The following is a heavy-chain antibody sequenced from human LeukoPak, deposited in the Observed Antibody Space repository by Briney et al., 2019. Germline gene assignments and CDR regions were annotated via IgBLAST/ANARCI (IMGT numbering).Heavy chain of an antibody. CDR3: TRDPPTRY. CDR1: GFTFGDYT. CDR2: IRNKADGGTP. D-gene: IGHD1-26*01. J-gene: IGHJ4*02. Sequence: PGRSLRLSCTASGFTFGDYTMTWIRQAPGKGLEWVGFIRNKADGGTPEYAASVKGRFTISRDDSKNIAYLQMNSLKTDDTAVYYCTRDPPTRYWGQGTLDSVSS. V-gene: IGHV3-49*03.